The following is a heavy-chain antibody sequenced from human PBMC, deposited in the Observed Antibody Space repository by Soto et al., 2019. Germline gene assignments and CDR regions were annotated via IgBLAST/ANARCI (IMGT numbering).Heavy chain of an antibody. J-gene: IGHJ5*02. V-gene: IGHV3-48*01. Sequence: GGSLRLSCAASGFTFSSYSMNWVRQAPGKGLEWVSYISSSSSTIYYADSVKGRFTISRDNAKNSLYLQMNSLRAEDTAVYYCANSTRYCSRDNCFSTWGQGTPVTVSS. CDR2: ISSSSSTI. D-gene: IGHD2-15*01. CDR3: ANSTRYCSRDNCFST. CDR1: GFTFSSYS.